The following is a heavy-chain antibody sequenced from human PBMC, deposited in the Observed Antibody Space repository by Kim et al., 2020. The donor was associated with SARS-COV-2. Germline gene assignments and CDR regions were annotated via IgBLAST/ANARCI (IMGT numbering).Heavy chain of an antibody. CDR3: AKDSGSGSYYAWTYYYYGRND. Sequence: GGSLRLSCAASGFTFSSYGMHWVRQAPGKGLEWVAGIRYDGSNKYYADSVKGRFTISRDNSKNTLYLQMNSLRAEDTAVYYCAKDSGSGSYYAWTYYYYGRNDWGQGTTVTVSS. CDR1: GFTFSSYG. CDR2: IRYDGSNK. V-gene: IGHV3-30*18. J-gene: IGHJ6*02. D-gene: IGHD3-10*01.